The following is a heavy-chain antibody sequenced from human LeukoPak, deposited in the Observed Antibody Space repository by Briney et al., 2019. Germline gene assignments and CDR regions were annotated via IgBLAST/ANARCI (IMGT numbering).Heavy chain of an antibody. CDR1: GFTFSDYW. CDR3: ARVGQQLADY. CDR2: INSDGSST. D-gene: IGHD6-13*01. Sequence: GGSLRLSCAASGFTFSDYWMHWVRQAPGKGLVWVSRINSDGSSTNYADSVKGRFTISRDNAKNSLYLQMNSLRAEDTAVYYCARVGQQLADYWGQGTLVTVSS. V-gene: IGHV3-74*01. J-gene: IGHJ4*02.